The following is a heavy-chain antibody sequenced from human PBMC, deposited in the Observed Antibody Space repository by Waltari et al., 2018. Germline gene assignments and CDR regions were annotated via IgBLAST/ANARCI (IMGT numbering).Heavy chain of an antibody. CDR2: IYYSGST. V-gene: IGHV4-39*07. Sequence: QLQLQESGPGLVKPSETLSLTCPASGGSISSSSYYWGWIRQPPGKGLEWIGSIYYSGSTNYNPALKSRATISVDTSKNTLYLQMSSLGAEETAVYYGARDSPYSGGWYGYWGQGTLVTVSS. J-gene: IGHJ4*02. CDR1: GGSISSSSYY. D-gene: IGHD6-19*01. CDR3: ARDSPYSGGWYGY.